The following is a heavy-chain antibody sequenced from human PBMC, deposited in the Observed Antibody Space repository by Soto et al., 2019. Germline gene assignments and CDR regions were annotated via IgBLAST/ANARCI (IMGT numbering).Heavy chain of an antibody. CDR1: GFTFSAHY. CDR3: ARVSLVGPSGGRYFDY. J-gene: IGHJ4*02. D-gene: IGHD1-26*01. Sequence: EVQLVESGGGLVQPGGSLRLSCAASGFTFSAHYMDWVRQAPGKGLEWVGRIKNKANSYTTEYAASVEGRFTISREDSQNSLYLQMNSLKTEDTAVYYCARVSLVGPSGGRYFDYWGQGSPVAVSS. CDR2: IKNKANSYTT. V-gene: IGHV3-72*01.